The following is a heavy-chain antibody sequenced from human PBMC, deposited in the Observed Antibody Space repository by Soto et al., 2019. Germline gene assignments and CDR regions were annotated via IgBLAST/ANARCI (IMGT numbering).Heavy chain of an antibody. CDR2: INRHGDTT. V-gene: IGHV3-20*04. CDR1: GFGFDEYG. Sequence: PGGSLRLSCAASGFGFDEYGMSWVRQGPGKGLEWVSTINRHGDTTAYADSVKGRFTISRDNAKNSLYLHMNGLRAEDTAVYYCARLGPCASGTYSFRHNRFDPRGQGTRVTVSS. D-gene: IGHD3-10*01. J-gene: IGHJ5*02. CDR3: ARLGPCASGTYSFRHNRFDP.